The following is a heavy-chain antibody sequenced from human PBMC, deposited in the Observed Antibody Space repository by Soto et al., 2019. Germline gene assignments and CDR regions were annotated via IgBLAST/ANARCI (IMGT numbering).Heavy chain of an antibody. Sequence: SETLSLTCGVYRGSFSGFYWTWVRQTPGKGLEWIGEINHSGSTNYNPSLKNRVTISVDRSTNYFSLRMTSVTAADAAVYYCARGRGYVYGYNFYGMDVWGQGTTVTVSS. J-gene: IGHJ6*02. CDR3: ARGRGYVYGYNFYGMDV. CDR2: INHSGST. D-gene: IGHD5-18*01. CDR1: RGSFSGFY. V-gene: IGHV4-34*01.